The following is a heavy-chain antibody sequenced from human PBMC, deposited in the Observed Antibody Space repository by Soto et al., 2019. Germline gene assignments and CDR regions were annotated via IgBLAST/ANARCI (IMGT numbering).Heavy chain of an antibody. CDR3: SRGGSSWQPHEDY. CDR1: GYSFTSYS. D-gene: IGHD6-13*01. J-gene: IGHJ4*02. CDR2: INAGSGYT. Sequence: QVQLVQSGAEVKKPGASVKVSCKASGYSFTSYSMHWVRQAPGQRLEWLGWINAGSGYTTYSQKFQGRVTLTRDTSATTAYMELRSLRSDDTAVYYCSRGGSSWQPHEDYWGQGTLVTVSS. V-gene: IGHV1-3*01.